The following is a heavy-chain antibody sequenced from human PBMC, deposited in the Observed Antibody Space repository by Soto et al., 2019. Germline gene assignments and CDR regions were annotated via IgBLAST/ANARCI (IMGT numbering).Heavy chain of an antibody. J-gene: IGHJ4*02. CDR2: ISYDGSNK. Sequence: GGSLRLSCAASGFTFSNFGMNWVRQAPGKGLEWVALISYDGSNKYYADSVKGRFTISRDSTKNTLSLQINSLGAEDSAVYYCAKELHSSGWAAYNFDYWGQGTLVTVSS. CDR1: GFTFSNFG. V-gene: IGHV3-30*18. D-gene: IGHD6-25*01. CDR3: AKELHSSGWAAYNFDY.